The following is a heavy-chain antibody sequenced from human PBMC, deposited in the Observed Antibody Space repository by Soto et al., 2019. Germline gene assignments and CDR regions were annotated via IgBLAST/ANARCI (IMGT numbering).Heavy chain of an antibody. CDR2: ISYDGSNK. J-gene: IGHJ4*02. V-gene: IGHV3-30*18. D-gene: IGHD3-3*01. CDR1: GFTFSSYG. Sequence: GGSLRLSCAASGFTFSSYGMHWVRQAPGKGLEWVAVISYDGSNKYYADSVKGRFTISRDNSKNTLYLQMNSLRAEDTAVYYCAKDRLFGVTNYFYYFDYWGQGTLVTVSS. CDR3: AKDRLFGVTNYFYYFDY.